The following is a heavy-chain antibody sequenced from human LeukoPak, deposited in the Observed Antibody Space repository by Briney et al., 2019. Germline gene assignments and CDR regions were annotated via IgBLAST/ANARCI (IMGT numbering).Heavy chain of an antibody. CDR2: IYYSGNT. Sequence: PSETLSLTCAVYGGSFSGYYWSWIRQPPGKGLEWIGYIYYSGNTKYNPSLKSRVTISVDTSKNHFSLKVTSVTAADTAVYYCARAKGGYWGQGTLVTVSS. CDR1: GGSFSGYY. J-gene: IGHJ4*02. D-gene: IGHD2-15*01. V-gene: IGHV4-59*01. CDR3: ARAKGGY.